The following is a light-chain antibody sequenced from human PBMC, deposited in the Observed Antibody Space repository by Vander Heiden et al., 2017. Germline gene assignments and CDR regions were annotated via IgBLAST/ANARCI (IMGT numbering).Light chain of an antibody. Sequence: IQLTQSPTFLSASIGDRVTITCRASQGISSLLAWYQQKPGRAPKLLIYTASTLQSGVPLRFSGSGSGTECTLTISSLQPEDFATYYCQHFNGFPLTFGGGTKVEVK. J-gene: IGKJ4*01. V-gene: IGKV1-9*01. CDR1: QGISSL. CDR3: QHFNGFPLT. CDR2: TAS.